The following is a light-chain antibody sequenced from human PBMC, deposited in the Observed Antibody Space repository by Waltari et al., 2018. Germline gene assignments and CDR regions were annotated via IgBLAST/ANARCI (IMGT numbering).Light chain of an antibody. V-gene: IGLV2-11*01. CDR2: DVT. Sequence: SALTQPRSVSGSPGQSVTISCTGTTNDLGSYQYVSWYQQHPGKAPKLIILDVTKRPSGVPDRLSGSKSGNTASLTISGLRAEDEAEYYCCSYAGSYTWVFGGGTKLTVV. J-gene: IGLJ3*02. CDR3: CSYAGSYTWV. CDR1: TNDLGSYQY.